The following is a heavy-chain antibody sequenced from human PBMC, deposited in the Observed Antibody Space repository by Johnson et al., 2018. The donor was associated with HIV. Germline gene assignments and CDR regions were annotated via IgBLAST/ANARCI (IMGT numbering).Heavy chain of an antibody. V-gene: IGHV3-9*01. CDR3: AKDETPMKRAFDI. CDR1: GFTFSSYA. J-gene: IGHJ3*02. Sequence: QLVESGGGLIQPGRSLRLSCAASGFTFSSYAMHWVRQAPGKGLEWVSGIRWNRGSVAYAYSVHGRFTISRDNYKTTLYLQMNSLRAEDTAVYYCAKDETPMKRAFDIWGQGTMVTVSS. CDR2: IRWNRGSV.